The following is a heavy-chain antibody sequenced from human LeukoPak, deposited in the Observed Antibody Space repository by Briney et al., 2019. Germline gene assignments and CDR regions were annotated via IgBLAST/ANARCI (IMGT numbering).Heavy chain of an antibody. J-gene: IGHJ5*02. CDR2: INHSGST. CDR1: GYSLSNGYY. CDR3: ARGQGPNKKRWLQPNWFDP. V-gene: IGHV4-34*01. Sequence: SETLSLTCNVSGYSLSNGYYWGWIRQPPGKGLEWIGEINHSGSTNYNPSLKSRVTISVDTSKNQFSLKLSSVTAADTAVYYCARGQGPNKKRWLQPNWFDPWGQGTLVTVSS. D-gene: IGHD5-24*01.